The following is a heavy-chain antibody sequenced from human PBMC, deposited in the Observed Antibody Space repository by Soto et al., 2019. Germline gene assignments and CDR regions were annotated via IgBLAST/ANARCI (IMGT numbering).Heavy chain of an antibody. V-gene: IGHV4-59*01. CDR1: GGSISNYY. D-gene: IGHD6-13*01. CDR3: ARFKGIAAAGWFDP. CDR2: IYYSGST. J-gene: IGHJ5*02. Sequence: SETLSLTCTVSGGSISNYYWSWIRQPPGKGLEWIGYIYYSGSTNYNPSLKSRVTISVDTSKNQFSLKLSSVTAADTAVYYCARFKGIAAAGWFDPWGQGTLVTVSS.